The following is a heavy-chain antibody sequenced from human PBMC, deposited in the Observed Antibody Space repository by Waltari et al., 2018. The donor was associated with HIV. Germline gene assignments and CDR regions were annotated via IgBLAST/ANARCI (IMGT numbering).Heavy chain of an antibody. V-gene: IGHV6-1*01. J-gene: IGHJ5*01. CDR2: TYNRCKLFN. CDR1: GASVSSNGAA. CDR3: ARSGFCDATGCSNWFDS. D-gene: IGHD2-2*01. Sequence: QVVLQQSGPGLLKTSQALSLTCAISGASVSSNGAAWNWIRQSPSRGLELLGRTYNRCKLFNNYVPAVRDRINITPHPSPNQFSLLLHSVTPEDSATDYCARSGFCDATGCSNWFDSWGQGTVVFVSS.